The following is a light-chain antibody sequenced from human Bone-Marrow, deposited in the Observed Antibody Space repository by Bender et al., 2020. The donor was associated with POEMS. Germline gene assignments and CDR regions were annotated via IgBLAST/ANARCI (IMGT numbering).Light chain of an antibody. CDR1: NNDVAAYNY. CDR3: CSYAGIRTYV. Sequence: QYALTQPASVSGSPGQSVTMSCSGTNNDVAAYNYVSWYRQDPGKAPQLLIYDVSFRPSGVSHRFSGSKSGNTASLTISGLQAEDEADYYCCSYAGIRTYVFGSGTKVTVL. V-gene: IGLV2-14*03. CDR2: DVS. J-gene: IGLJ1*01.